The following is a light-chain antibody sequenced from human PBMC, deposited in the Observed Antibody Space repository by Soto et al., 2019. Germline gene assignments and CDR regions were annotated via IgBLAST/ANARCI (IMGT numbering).Light chain of an antibody. V-gene: IGLV1-44*01. Sequence: QSVLTQPPSASGTPGQRVTISCSGSSSNIGSNTVNWYQQLPGTAPKLLIYSNNQRPSGVPDRFSASKSGTSASLAISGLQSEDEADYYCAAWDDSLNGGVFGGGTKLTVL. CDR3: AAWDDSLNGGV. CDR1: SSNIGSNT. CDR2: SNN. J-gene: IGLJ2*01.